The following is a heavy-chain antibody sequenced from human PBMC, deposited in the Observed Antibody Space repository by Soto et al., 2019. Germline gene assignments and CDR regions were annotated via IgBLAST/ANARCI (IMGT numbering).Heavy chain of an antibody. V-gene: IGHV1-18*01. Sequence: GASVKVSCKASGYTFTTYGSSWVRQAPGQGLEWLGWINTHNGNTNYAQNLQGRVIMTADTSTNTAYMELRSLRSDDTAIYYCTREGSAPYYYYDMDVWGQGTTVTVSS. D-gene: IGHD3-10*01. J-gene: IGHJ6*02. CDR3: TREGSAPYYYYDMDV. CDR1: GYTFTTYG. CDR2: INTHNGNT.